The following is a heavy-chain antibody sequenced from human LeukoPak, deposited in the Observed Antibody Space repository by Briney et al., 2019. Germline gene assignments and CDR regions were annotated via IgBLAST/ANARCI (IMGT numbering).Heavy chain of an antibody. D-gene: IGHD3-22*01. CDR2: INWNGGST. J-gene: IGHJ4*02. Sequence: GGSLRLSCAASGFTFDDYGMSWVRQAPGKGLEWVSGINWNGGSTGYADSVKGRFTISRDNAKNSLYLQMNSLRAEDTALYYCARDFSYYYDSSGSFGYWGQRTLVTVSS. V-gene: IGHV3-20*04. CDR1: GFTFDDYG. CDR3: ARDFSYYYDSSGSFGY.